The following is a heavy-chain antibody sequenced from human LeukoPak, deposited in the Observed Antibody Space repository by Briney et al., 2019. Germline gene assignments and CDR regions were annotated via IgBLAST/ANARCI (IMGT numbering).Heavy chain of an antibody. Sequence: SETLSLTCTVSGGSISSGDYYWSWIRQPPGKGLEWVGYIYYSGSTYYNPSLKSRVTISVDTSKNQFSLKLSSVTAADTAVYYCARDGGAPDYGDNWFDPWGQGTLVTVSS. CDR2: IYYSGST. V-gene: IGHV4-30-4*01. CDR3: ARDGGAPDYGDNWFDP. J-gene: IGHJ5*02. D-gene: IGHD4-17*01. CDR1: GGSISSGDYY.